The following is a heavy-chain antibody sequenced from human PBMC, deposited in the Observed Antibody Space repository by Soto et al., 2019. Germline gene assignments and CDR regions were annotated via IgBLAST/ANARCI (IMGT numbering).Heavy chain of an antibody. J-gene: IGHJ6*03. CDR3: ARERTFGENNHNYMDV. CDR1: AFTFSRHG. CDR2: LXSDGSNQ. V-gene: IGHV3-33*01. Sequence: QVQLVESGGGVVQPGGSLRLSCAASAFTFSRHGMHWVRQAPGKGLXXXXVLXSDGSNQRYAESVKGRFTISRDNSKNTLYLQMNSLRAEDTAVYYCARERTFGENNHNYMDVWGTGITVTVSS. D-gene: IGHD3-10*01.